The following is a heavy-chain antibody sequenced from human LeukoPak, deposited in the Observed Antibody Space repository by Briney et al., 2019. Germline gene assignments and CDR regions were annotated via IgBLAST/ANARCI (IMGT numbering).Heavy chain of an antibody. CDR3: ARHWKAAAGTGWVDY. V-gene: IGHV4-38-2*02. Sequence: SETLSLTCTVSGYSISSGYYWGWIRQPPGKGLEWIGSIHHSGSTYNNPSLKSRVTISVDTSKNQFSLKLSSVTAADTAVYYCARHWKAAAGTGWVDYWGQGTLVTVSS. CDR2: IHHSGST. D-gene: IGHD6-13*01. CDR1: GYSISSGYY. J-gene: IGHJ4*02.